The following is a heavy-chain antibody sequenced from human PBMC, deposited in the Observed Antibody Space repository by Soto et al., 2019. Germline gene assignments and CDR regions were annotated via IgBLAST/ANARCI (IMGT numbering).Heavy chain of an antibody. CDR1: GGTFSSYA. D-gene: IGHD6-19*01. CDR3: ASPSGWNRRDFDY. Sequence: SVKVSCKASGGTFSSYAISWVRQAPGQGLEWMGGIIPIFGTADYAQKFQGRVTITADESTSTAYMELSSLRSEDTAVYYCASPSGWNRRDFDYWGQGTLVTVSS. CDR2: IIPIFGTA. V-gene: IGHV1-69*13. J-gene: IGHJ4*02.